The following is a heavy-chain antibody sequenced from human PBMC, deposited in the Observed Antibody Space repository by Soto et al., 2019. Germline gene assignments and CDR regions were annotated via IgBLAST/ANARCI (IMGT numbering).Heavy chain of an antibody. CDR2: ISGTGGTT. CDR3: AKETGTYSFYLDL. Sequence: EVQLLESGGGLVHPGGSLRLSCEASGFTFSSYAMNWVRQGPGKGLEWVSTISGTGGTTKYADSVKGRFTISRDNSKNTLYLQMNSLRAEDTAVFYCAKETGTYSFYLDLWGQGTPVTVSS. V-gene: IGHV3-23*01. J-gene: IGHJ4*02. D-gene: IGHD1-7*01. CDR1: GFTFSSYA.